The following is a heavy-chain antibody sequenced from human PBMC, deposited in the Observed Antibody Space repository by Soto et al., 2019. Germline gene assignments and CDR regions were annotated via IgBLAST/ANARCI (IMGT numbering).Heavy chain of an antibody. CDR1: GFTFDDYT. Sequence: EVQLVESGGVVVQPGGSLRLSCAASGFTFDDYTMHWVRQAPGKGLEWVSLISWDGGSTYYADSVKGRFTISRDNSKNSLYLQMNMLRTEDTALYYCSKWLYYDISGNDYWGQGTLVTVSS. D-gene: IGHD3-22*01. V-gene: IGHV3-43*01. J-gene: IGHJ4*02. CDR3: SKWLYYDISGNDY. CDR2: ISWDGGST.